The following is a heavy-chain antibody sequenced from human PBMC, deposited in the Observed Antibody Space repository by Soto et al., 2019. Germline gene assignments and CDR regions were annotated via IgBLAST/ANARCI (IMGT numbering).Heavy chain of an antibody. CDR1: GFTFSSYW. Sequence: GGSLRLSCAASGFTFSSYWMHWVRQAPGKGLVWVSRINSDGSSTSYADSVKGRFTISRDNAKNTLYLQMNSLRAEDTAVYYCARGEIWGSYRYGFFDYWGQGTLVTVSS. J-gene: IGHJ4*02. CDR3: ARGEIWGSYRYGFFDY. D-gene: IGHD3-16*02. CDR2: INSDGSST. V-gene: IGHV3-74*01.